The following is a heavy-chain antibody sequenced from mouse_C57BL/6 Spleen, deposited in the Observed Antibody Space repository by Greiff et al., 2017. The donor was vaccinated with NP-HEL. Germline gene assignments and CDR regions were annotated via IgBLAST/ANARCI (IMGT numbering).Heavy chain of an antibody. J-gene: IGHJ4*01. CDR2: IDPSDSET. CDR3: ARLYGRGAMDY. Sequence: QVQLQQPGAELVRPGSSVKLSCKASGYTFTSYWMHWVKQRPIQGLEWIGNIDPSDSETHYNQKFKDKATLTVDKSSSTAYMQLSSLTSEDSAVYYCARLYGRGAMDYWGQGTSVTVSS. CDR1: GYTFTSYW. V-gene: IGHV1-52*01. D-gene: IGHD1-1*01.